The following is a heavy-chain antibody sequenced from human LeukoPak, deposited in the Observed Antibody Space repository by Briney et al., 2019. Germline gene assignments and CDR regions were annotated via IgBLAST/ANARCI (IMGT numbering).Heavy chain of an antibody. D-gene: IGHD3-10*01. CDR1: GYTFTSYD. CDR3: ARGCYTMVRGVNYFDY. V-gene: IGHV1-8*01. Sequence: ASVKVSCKASGYTFTSYDINWVRQATGQGLERMGWMNPNSGNTGYAQKFQGRVTMTRNTSISTAYMELSSLRSEDTAVYYCARGCYTMVRGVNYFDYWGQGTLVTVSS. J-gene: IGHJ4*02. CDR2: MNPNSGNT.